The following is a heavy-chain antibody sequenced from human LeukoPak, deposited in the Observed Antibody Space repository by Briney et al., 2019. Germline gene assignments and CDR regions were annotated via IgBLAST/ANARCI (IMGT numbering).Heavy chain of an antibody. Sequence: SETLSLTCTVSGGSINSANYYWAWLRQPPGKGLEWIGSIYYSETTYDNPSLKSRVTIPIETSKNQFSLKLSSVTASDTAVYYCARQRADYYYYYVDVWGKGTTVAVS. V-gene: IGHV4-39*01. CDR3: ARQRADYYYYYVDV. CDR2: IYYSETT. J-gene: IGHJ6*03. CDR1: GGSINSANYY.